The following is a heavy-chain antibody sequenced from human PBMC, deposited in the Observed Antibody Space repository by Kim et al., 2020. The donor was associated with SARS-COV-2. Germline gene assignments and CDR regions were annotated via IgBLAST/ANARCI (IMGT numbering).Heavy chain of an antibody. J-gene: IGHJ6*02. D-gene: IGHD6-19*01. Sequence: GGSLRLSCAASGFTFSSYGMHWVRQAPGKGLEWVAVISYDGSNKNYVDSVKGRFIISRDNSKNTLYLQMNSLRAEDTAVYYCARDIASYSSGWIYHYYGMDVWGQGTTVTVSS. CDR3: ARDIASYSSGWIYHYYGMDV. CDR1: GFTFSSYG. V-gene: IGHV3-30*04. CDR2: ISYDGSNK.